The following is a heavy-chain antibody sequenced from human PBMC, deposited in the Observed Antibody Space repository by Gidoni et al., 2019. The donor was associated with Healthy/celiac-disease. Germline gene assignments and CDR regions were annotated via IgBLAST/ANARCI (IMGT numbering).Heavy chain of an antibody. CDR2: IWYDGSNK. J-gene: IGHJ6*02. V-gene: IGHV3-33*01. Sequence: QVQLVESGGGVAQPGRALRLSCAASGFTCSSYGMHGVRQAPGKGLEWVAVIWYDGSNKYYADSVKSRFTISRDNSKNTLYLQMNSLRAEDTAVYYCARDSHIDNFWSGYYRYYYYYGMDVWGQGTTVTVSS. CDR3: ARDSHIDNFWSGYYRYYYYYGMDV. D-gene: IGHD3-3*01. CDR1: GFTCSSYG.